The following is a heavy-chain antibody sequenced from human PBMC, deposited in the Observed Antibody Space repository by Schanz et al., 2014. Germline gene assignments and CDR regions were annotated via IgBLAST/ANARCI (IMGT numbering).Heavy chain of an antibody. J-gene: IGHJ6*03. CDR2: ISAYNGHT. CDR1: GYTFISYG. V-gene: IGHV1-18*01. CDR3: AGTYCSSTSCYTGYYYMDV. D-gene: IGHD2-2*02. Sequence: QVQLVQSGAEVKKPGASVKVSCKASGYTFISYGIKWVRQAPGQGLEWMGWISAYNGHTDYAQKLQGRVTITADKSTSTAYMELTSLRSEDTAVYYCAGTYCSSTSCYTGYYYMDVWGKGTTVTVSS.